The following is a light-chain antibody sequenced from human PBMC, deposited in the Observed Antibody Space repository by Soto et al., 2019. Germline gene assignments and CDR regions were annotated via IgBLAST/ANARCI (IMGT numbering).Light chain of an antibody. CDR3: KQYGTSPFT. Sequence: EIVLTQSPATLSLSPGERATLSCRASQSVAYTYLAWFQQKPGQAPRLLIYGASNRATGIPDRFSGSGSGTEFNLTISRLEPEDFAVYYCKQYGTSPFTFGPGTKVAIK. V-gene: IGKV3-20*01. J-gene: IGKJ3*01. CDR2: GAS. CDR1: QSVAYTY.